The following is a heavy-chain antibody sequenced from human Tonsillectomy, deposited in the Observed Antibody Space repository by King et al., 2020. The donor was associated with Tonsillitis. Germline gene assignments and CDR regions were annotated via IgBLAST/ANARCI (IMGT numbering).Heavy chain of an antibody. J-gene: IGHJ6*02. CDR1: GFTFSSFW. D-gene: IGHD3-3*01. CDR3: ARLNDVWSGYPRGVMDV. CDR2: IKQDGSEK. V-gene: IGHV3-7*03. Sequence: VQLVESGGGLVQPGGSLRLSCAASGFTFSSFWMTWVRQAPGKGLEWVANIKQDGSEKYYVDSVKGRFTISRDNAKNSLYLQMNSLRAEDTAVYYCARLNDVWSGYPRGVMDVWAQGTTVTVSS.